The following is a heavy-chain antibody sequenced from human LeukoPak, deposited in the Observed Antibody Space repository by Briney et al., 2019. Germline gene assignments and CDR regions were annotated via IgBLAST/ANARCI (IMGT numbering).Heavy chain of an antibody. J-gene: IGHJ3*02. D-gene: IGHD2-15*01. Sequence: SETLSLTCTVSGGSTSSYYWSWIRQPPGKGLEWIGYIYYSGGTNYNPSLKSRVTISVDTSKNQFSLKLSSVTAADTAVYYWARESSDIPGAFDIWGQGTMVTVSS. V-gene: IGHV4-59*01. CDR2: IYYSGGT. CDR3: ARESSDIPGAFDI. CDR1: GGSTSSYY.